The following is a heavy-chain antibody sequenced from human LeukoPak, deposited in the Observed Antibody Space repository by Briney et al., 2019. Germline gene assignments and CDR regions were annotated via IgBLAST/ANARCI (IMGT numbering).Heavy chain of an antibody. CDR2: IYTSGST. V-gene: IGHV4-4*07. CDR3: AREVTPYYDILTGYYGNNWFDP. D-gene: IGHD3-9*01. CDR1: GGSFSGYY. J-gene: IGHJ5*02. Sequence: TSETLSLTCAVYGGSFSGYYWSWIRQPAGKGLEWIGRIYTSGSTNYNPSLKSRVTMSVDTSKNQFSLKLSSVTAADTAVYYCAREVTPYYDILTGYYGNNWFDPWGQGTLVTVSS.